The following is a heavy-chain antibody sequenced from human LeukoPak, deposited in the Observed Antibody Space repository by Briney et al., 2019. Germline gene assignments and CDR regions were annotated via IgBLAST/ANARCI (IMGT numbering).Heavy chain of an antibody. CDR2: ISGSGGST. D-gene: IGHD2-21*02. CDR3: AKDGVAYCGGDCYPYYFDY. J-gene: IGHJ4*02. V-gene: IGHV3-23*01. Sequence: GGSLRLSCAASGFTFSSYAMSWVRQAPGKGLEWVSAISGSGGSTYYADSVKGRFTISRDNSKNTLYLQMNSLRAEDTAVYYCAKDGVAYCGGDCYPYYFDYWGQGTLVTVSS. CDR1: GFTFSSYA.